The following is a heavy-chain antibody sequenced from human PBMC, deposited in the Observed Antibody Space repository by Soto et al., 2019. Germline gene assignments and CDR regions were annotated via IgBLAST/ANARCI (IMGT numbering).Heavy chain of an antibody. CDR1: GGSVISSSW. CDR2: IYHAGSP. D-gene: IGHD2-21*01. J-gene: IGHJ3*02. V-gene: IGHV4-4*03. CDR3: ARGSSFRGDFDI. Sequence: PETLSLTCGVSGGSVISSSWWTWVRQSPVKGLEWLGEIYHAGSPNYNPSFQSRISISLDKSKNSFSLRLTSVTAADAAIYYCARGSSFRGDFDIWGQGTTVTVSS.